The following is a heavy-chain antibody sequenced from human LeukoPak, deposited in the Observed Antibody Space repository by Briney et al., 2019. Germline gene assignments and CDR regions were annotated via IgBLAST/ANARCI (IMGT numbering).Heavy chain of an antibody. CDR3: ARAMPTRRTYDY. Sequence: PSETLSLTCAVYGGSFSSHYWSWIRQPPGKGLEWIGEINHSGSTNYNPSLKSRVTLSVDTSKNQFSLKLSSVTAADTAVYYCARAMPTRRTYDYWGQGTLVTVSS. D-gene: IGHD2-2*01. CDR2: INHSGST. V-gene: IGHV4-34*01. J-gene: IGHJ4*02. CDR1: GGSFSSHY.